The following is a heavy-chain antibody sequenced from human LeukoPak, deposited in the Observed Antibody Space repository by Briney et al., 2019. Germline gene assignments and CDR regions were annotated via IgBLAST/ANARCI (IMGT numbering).Heavy chain of an antibody. CDR2: IYYSVST. V-gene: IGHV4-39*02. Sequence: SETLSLACTVSGGSISSSSYSWGWIRQPPGKGLEWIGSIYYSVSTYYNPSLKSRVTISVDTSNNQFSLKLSSVTAADTAVYYCARENPYGQRYYYYMDVWGKGTTVTISS. CDR3: ARENPYGQRYYYYMDV. J-gene: IGHJ6*03. D-gene: IGHD1-14*01. CDR1: GGSISSSSYS.